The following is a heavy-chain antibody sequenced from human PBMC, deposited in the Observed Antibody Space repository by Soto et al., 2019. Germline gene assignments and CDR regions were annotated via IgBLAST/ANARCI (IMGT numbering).Heavy chain of an antibody. CDR3: ARDLGGWFDP. J-gene: IGHJ5*02. Sequence: QVQLQEPGPGLVKPSETLSLTCTVSGGSISSYYWSWIRQPPGKGLEWIGYIYYSGSTNYNPSLKSRVTISVDTSKNQFSLKLSSVTAADTAVYYCARDLGGWFDPWGQGTLVTVSS. CDR1: GGSISSYY. D-gene: IGHD3-16*01. CDR2: IYYSGST. V-gene: IGHV4-59*01.